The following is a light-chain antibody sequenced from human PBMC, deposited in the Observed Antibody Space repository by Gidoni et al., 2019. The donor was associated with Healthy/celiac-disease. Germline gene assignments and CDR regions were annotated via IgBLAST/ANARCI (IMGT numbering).Light chain of an antibody. Sequence: SYELTQPPSVSVSPGQTARITCSGDALPKQYAYWYQQKPVQAPVLVIYKDSERPSGIPERFSGSSSGTTVTLTISGVQAEDEADYYCQSADSSGHVVFGGGTKLTVL. J-gene: IGLJ2*01. CDR2: KDS. CDR3: QSADSSGHVV. V-gene: IGLV3-25*03. CDR1: ALPKQY.